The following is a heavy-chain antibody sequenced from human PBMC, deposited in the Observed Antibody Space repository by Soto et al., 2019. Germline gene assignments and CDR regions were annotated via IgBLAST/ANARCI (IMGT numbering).Heavy chain of an antibody. CDR1: GGTFSSYA. Sequence: QVQLVQSGAEVKKPGSSVKVSCKASGGTFSSYAISWVRQAPGQGLEWMGGIIPIFGTANYAQTFQGRVTITADESTSTAHMELSSLRSEDTAVYYCARDYGHDCSGGSCYFYCWGQGTLVSVSS. CDR2: IIPIFGTA. J-gene: IGHJ4*02. V-gene: IGHV1-69*01. CDR3: ARDYGHDCSGGSCYFYC. D-gene: IGHD2-15*01.